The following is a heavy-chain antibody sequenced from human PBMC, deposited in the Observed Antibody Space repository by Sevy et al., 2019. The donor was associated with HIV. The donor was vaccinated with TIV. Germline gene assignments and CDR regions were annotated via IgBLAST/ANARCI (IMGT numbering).Heavy chain of an antibody. CDR2: INHSGSA. Sequence: SETLSLTCAVYGGSFSGYYWSWIRQPPGKGLEWVGEINHSGSANYNPSLESRVTISVDTSDNQFSLKLSSVTAADTAVYYCARHCSGSSCSHAFDIWGQGTMVTVSS. V-gene: IGHV4-34*01. CDR1: GGSFSGYY. J-gene: IGHJ3*02. D-gene: IGHD2-2*01. CDR3: ARHCSGSSCSHAFDI.